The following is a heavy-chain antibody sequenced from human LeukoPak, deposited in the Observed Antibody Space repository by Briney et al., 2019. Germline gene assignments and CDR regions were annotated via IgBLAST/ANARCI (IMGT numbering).Heavy chain of an antibody. Sequence: LSLTCAVYGGSFSGYYWSWIRQPPGKGLEWVAVISYDGSNKYYADSVKGRFTISRDNSKNTLYLQMNSRRAEDTAVYYCAKDQYFVTGYYSHMDVWGKGTTVTISS. J-gene: IGHJ6*03. V-gene: IGHV3-30*18. CDR3: AKDQYFVTGYYSHMDV. CDR2: ISYDGSNK. D-gene: IGHD2-21*02. CDR1: GGSFSGYY.